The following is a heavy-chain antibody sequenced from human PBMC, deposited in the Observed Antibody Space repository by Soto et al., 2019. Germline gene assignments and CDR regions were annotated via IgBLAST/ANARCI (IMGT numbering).Heavy chain of an antibody. CDR3: ARPYCSSTSCYGWFDP. CDR1: GFTFSSYA. Sequence: GGSLRLSCAASGFTFSSYAMHWVRQAPGKGLEWVAVISYDGSNKYYADSVKGRFTISRDNSKNTLYLQMNSLRAEDTAVYYCARPYCSSTSCYGWFDPWGQGTLVTVSS. V-gene: IGHV3-30-3*01. J-gene: IGHJ5*02. CDR2: ISYDGSNK. D-gene: IGHD2-2*01.